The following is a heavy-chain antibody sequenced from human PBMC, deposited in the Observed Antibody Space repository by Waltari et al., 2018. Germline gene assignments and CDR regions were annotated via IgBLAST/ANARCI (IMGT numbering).Heavy chain of an antibody. Sequence: QVQLQESGPGLVKPSETLSLTCTVSGYSISSYYWSWIRQPPGKGLEWIGYIYYSGSTNYNPSLKSRVTISVDTSKNQFSLKLSSVTAADTAVYYCARDGSSQGRWFDPWGQGTLVTVSS. J-gene: IGHJ5*02. V-gene: IGHV4-59*12. CDR3: ARDGSSQGRWFDP. CDR1: GYSISSYY. CDR2: IYYSGST. D-gene: IGHD6-6*01.